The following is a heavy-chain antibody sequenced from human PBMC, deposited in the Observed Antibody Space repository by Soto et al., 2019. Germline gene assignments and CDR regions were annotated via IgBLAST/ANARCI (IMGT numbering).Heavy chain of an antibody. J-gene: IGHJ3*02. CDR3: ARDWVVVVVAADAFDI. Sequence: GGSMRLSCAASGFTFSSYWMSGVRQAPGKGLEWVANIKQDGSEKYYVDSVKGRFTISRDNAKNSLYLQMNSLRAEDTAVYYCARDWVVVVVAADAFDIWGKGTMVTVSS. V-gene: IGHV3-7*01. CDR1: GFTFSSYW. CDR2: IKQDGSEK. D-gene: IGHD2-15*01.